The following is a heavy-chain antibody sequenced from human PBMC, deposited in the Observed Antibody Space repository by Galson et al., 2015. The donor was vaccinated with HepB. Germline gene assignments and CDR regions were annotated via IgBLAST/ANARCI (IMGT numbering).Heavy chain of an antibody. J-gene: IGHJ6*03. CDR2: IYYSGST. D-gene: IGHD2-2*01. CDR1: GGSISSGGYY. CDR3: ARLVVVPAAMGYYYYMDV. Sequence: TLSLTCTVSGGSISSGGYYWSWIRQHPGKGLEWIGYIYYSGSTNYNPSLKSRVTISLDTSKNQFSLKLSSVTAADTAVYYCARLVVVPAAMGYYYYMDVWGKGTTVTVSS. V-gene: IGHV4-31*03.